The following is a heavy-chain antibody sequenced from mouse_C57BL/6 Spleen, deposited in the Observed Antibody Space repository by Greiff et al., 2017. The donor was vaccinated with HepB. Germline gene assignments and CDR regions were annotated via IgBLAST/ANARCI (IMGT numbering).Heavy chain of an antibody. V-gene: IGHV1-19*01. J-gene: IGHJ1*03. D-gene: IGHD2-4*01. CDR3: ARLEVITPSDV. CDR1: GYTFTDYY. CDR2: INPYNGGT. Sequence: EVQLQQSGPVLVKPGASVKMSCKASGYTFTDYYMNWVKQSHGKSLEWIGVINPYNGGTSYNQKFKGKATLTVDKSSSTAYMELNSLTSEDSAVYYCARLEVITPSDVWGTGTTVTVSS.